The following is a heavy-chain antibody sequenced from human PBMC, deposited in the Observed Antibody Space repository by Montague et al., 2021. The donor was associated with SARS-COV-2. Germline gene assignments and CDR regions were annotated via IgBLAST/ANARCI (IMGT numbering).Heavy chain of an antibody. Sequence: SLRLSCAASGFIFSNYGMNWVRQAPGKGLEWVAVIWYDGSNKYYADSVKGRFTISRDNSKKMLYLQMNSLRAEDTAVYFCARDARRYCSGGFCLNWLDPWGQGTQVTVSS. D-gene: IGHD2-15*01. V-gene: IGHV3-33*01. CDR3: ARDARRYCSGGFCLNWLDP. CDR2: IWYDGSNK. CDR1: GFIFSNYG. J-gene: IGHJ5*02.